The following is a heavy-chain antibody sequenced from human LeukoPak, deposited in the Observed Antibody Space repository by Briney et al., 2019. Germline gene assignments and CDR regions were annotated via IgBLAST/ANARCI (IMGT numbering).Heavy chain of an antibody. Sequence: PSDTLSLTCGVSSGSLSGYYWRWIRQPPGGGLEWLGEITHSGSPNYNPSLKSRVTISGDTSKKQFSLNLKSVTAADTGVYYCARGVDLWGRGTPVTVS. J-gene: IGHJ2*01. CDR1: SGSLSGYY. V-gene: IGHV4-34*01. CDR3: ARGVDL. CDR2: ITHSGSP.